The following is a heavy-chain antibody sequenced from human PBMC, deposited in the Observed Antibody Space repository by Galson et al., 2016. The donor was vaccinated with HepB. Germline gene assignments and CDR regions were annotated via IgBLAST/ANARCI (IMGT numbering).Heavy chain of an antibody. V-gene: IGHV1-18*01. CDR2: ISGYNGNT. CDR3: ARSLDYYYGMDV. Sequence: SVKVSCKASGYTFSSYGFIRVRQAPGHGLEWMGWISGYNGNTNYAQKVQGRVTMTTDTSSTTAYMELRSLRSDDTAVYYCARSLDYYYGMDVWGQGTTVTVSS. J-gene: IGHJ6*02. CDR1: GYTFSSYG.